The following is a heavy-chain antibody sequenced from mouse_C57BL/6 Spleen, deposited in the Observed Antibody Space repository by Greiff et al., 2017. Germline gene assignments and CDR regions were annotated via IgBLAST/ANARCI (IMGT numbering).Heavy chain of an antibody. D-gene: IGHD4-1*01. CDR1: GYTFTDYY. V-gene: IGHV1-76*01. J-gene: IGHJ3*01. CDR3: ATDWDVAGWFAY. CDR2: IYPGSGNT. Sequence: VQLQQSGAELVRPGASVKLSCKASGYTFTDYYINWVKQRPGQGLEWIARIYPGSGNTYYNEKFKGKATLTAEKSSSTAYMQLSSLTSEDSAVYFCATDWDVAGWFAYWGQGTLVTVSA.